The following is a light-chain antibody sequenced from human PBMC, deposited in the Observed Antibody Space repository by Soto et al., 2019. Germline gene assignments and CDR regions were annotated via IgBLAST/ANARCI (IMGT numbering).Light chain of an antibody. J-gene: IGKJ5*01. V-gene: IGKV1-39*01. Sequence: IQMPQSTSCLSESIGDRFALSCRKSQSISSYLNWYQQKPGKAPKLLIYAASSLQSGVPSRFSGSGSGTDFTLTISSLQPEDFATYYCQQSYSTLSITFGQGTRLEIK. CDR3: QQSYSTLSIT. CDR1: QSISSY. CDR2: AAS.